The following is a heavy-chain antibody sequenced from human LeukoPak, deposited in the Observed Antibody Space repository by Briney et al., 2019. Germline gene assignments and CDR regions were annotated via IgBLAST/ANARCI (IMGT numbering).Heavy chain of an antibody. J-gene: IGHJ6*02. CDR1: GFTFSSYA. CDR2: ISGRGGST. CDR3: VRFSIAAAGTNGMDV. Sequence: PGGSLRLSCAASGFTFSSYAMSWVRQAPGKGLEGVSAISGRGGSTDYADSVKGRFTISRDNSKNTLYLQMNSLRAEDTAVYYCVRFSIAAAGTNGMDVWGQGTTVTVSS. V-gene: IGHV3-23*01. D-gene: IGHD6-13*01.